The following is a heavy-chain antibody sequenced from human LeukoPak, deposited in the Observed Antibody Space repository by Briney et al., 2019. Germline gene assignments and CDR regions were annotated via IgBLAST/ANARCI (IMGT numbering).Heavy chain of an antibody. Sequence: QPGGSLRLSCAASGFTFSSYWMSWVRQAPGKGLEWVANIKQDGSEKYYVDSVKGRFTISRDNAKNSLYLQMNSLRAEDTAVYYCARDFIVLSYSDFWRGYYAGDFWGQGTLVTVTS. V-gene: IGHV3-7*01. D-gene: IGHD3-3*01. CDR3: ARDFIVLSYSDFWRGYYAGDF. CDR2: IKQDGSEK. J-gene: IGHJ4*02. CDR1: GFTFSSYW.